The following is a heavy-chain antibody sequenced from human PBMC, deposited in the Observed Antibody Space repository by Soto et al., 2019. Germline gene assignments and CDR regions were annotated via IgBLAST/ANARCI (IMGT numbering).Heavy chain of an antibody. CDR3: AKDFPPYYDILTGYLGYNWFDP. V-gene: IGHV3-30*18. Sequence: GGSLRLSCAASGFTFSSYGMHWVRQAPGKGLEWVAVISYDGSNKYYADSVKGRFTISRDNPKNTLYLQMNSLRAEDTAVYYCAKDFPPYYDILTGYLGYNWFDPWGQGTLVTVSS. D-gene: IGHD3-9*01. J-gene: IGHJ5*02. CDR1: GFTFSSYG. CDR2: ISYDGSNK.